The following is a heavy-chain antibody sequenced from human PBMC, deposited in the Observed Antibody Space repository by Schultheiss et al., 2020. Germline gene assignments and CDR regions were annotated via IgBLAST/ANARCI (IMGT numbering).Heavy chain of an antibody. CDR1: GGSFSGYY. V-gene: IGHV4-34*01. D-gene: IGHD6-6*01. CDR3: AREIIVGRPEDGFDI. CDR2: IYYSGSA. J-gene: IGHJ3*02. Sequence: SQTLSLTCAVYGGSFSGYYWSWIRQPPGKGLEWIGEIYYSGSANYNPSLKSRVTISIDWSQNQFSLRLTAVTAADSAVYYCAREIIVGRPEDGFDIWGQGTLVTVSS.